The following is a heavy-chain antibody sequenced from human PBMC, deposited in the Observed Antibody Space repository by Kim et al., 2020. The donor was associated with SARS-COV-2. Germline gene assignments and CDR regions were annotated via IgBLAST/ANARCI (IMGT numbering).Heavy chain of an antibody. CDR3: ARVGLGPARGYCSSTSCLGFYGMDV. V-gene: IGHV3-11*06. Sequence: GGSLRLSCAASGFTFSDYYMSWIRQAPGKGLEWVSYISSSGSYTTYADSVKGRFTISRDNAKNSLYLQMNSLRVEDTAVYYCARVGLGPARGYCSSTSCLGFYGMDVWGQGTTVTVSS. D-gene: IGHD2-2*01. CDR1: GFTFSDYY. CDR2: ISSSGSYT. J-gene: IGHJ6*02.